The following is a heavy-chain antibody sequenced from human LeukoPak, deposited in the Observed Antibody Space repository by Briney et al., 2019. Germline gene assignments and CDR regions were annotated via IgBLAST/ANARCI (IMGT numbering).Heavy chain of an antibody. CDR3: ARVTGLGTNEYYHH. J-gene: IGHJ1*01. Sequence: GGSLRLSCAASGLTLSNSWMHWVRQAPGRGLVWVSRINNDGTTTNYADSVKGRFTISKDNAKNTLYLQMNSLGAEDTAIYYCARVTGLGTNEYYHHWGQGTLVTVSS. V-gene: IGHV3-74*01. D-gene: IGHD3-10*01. CDR2: INNDGTTT. CDR1: GLTLSNSW.